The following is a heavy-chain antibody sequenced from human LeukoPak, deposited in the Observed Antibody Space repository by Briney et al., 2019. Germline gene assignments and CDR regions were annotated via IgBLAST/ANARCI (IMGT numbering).Heavy chain of an antibody. Sequence: ASVKVSCKASGYTFTGYYMHWVRQAPGQGLEWMGWINPNSGGTNYAQKFQGRVTVTRDTSISTAYMELSRLRSDDTAVYYCARVTWELTDYNFFDYWGQGTLVAVSS. CDR3: ARVTWELTDYNFFDY. CDR2: INPNSGGT. V-gene: IGHV1-2*02. D-gene: IGHD1-26*01. CDR1: GYTFTGYY. J-gene: IGHJ4*02.